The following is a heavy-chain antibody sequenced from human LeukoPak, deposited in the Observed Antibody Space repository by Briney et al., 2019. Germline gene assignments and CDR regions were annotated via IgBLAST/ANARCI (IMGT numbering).Heavy chain of an antibody. D-gene: IGHD2-8*01. J-gene: IGHJ5*02. CDR2: IYYSGST. CDR3: ARETVNAGGCTNGVCYKYNWFDP. Sequence: SETLSLTCTVSGGSVSSGSYYWSWIRQPPGKGLEWIGYIYYSGSTNYNPSLKSRVTISVDTSKNQFSLKLSSVTAADTAVYYCARETVNAGGCTNGVCYKYNWFDPWGRGTLVTVSS. V-gene: IGHV4-61*01. CDR1: GGSVSSGSYY.